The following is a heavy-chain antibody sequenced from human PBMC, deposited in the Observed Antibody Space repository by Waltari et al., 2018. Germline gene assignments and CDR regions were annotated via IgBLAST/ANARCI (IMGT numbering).Heavy chain of an antibody. D-gene: IGHD1-26*01. CDR2: MSSNGDTV. CDR3: ARDGRATNDF. CDR1: GFTFRMYA. V-gene: IGHV3-64*01. J-gene: IGHJ4*02. Sequence: EVQLVESGGGLVQPGGSLRLSCVASGFTFRMYAMQWVRQAPGKGLEYVSGMSSNGDTVYYGNSVKGRFTMSRDNSNNMLYLQMDSLRTEDTAVYYCARDGRATNDFWGQGSLVTVSS.